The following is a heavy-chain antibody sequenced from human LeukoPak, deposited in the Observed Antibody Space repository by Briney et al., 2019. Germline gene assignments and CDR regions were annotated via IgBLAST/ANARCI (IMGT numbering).Heavy chain of an antibody. V-gene: IGHV1-18*01. J-gene: IGHJ4*02. D-gene: IGHD2-2*01. CDR3: ARDSVAVGAPGIY. CDR2: ISTNTGNT. Sequence: ASVKVSCKASGYTFTNNGITWVRQAPAQGLEWVGWISTNTGNTNYAQKFQDRVTMTIDTYTTTAYMELRGLTSDDTAVYYCARDSVAVGAPGIYWGQGTLVTVSS. CDR1: GYTFTNNG.